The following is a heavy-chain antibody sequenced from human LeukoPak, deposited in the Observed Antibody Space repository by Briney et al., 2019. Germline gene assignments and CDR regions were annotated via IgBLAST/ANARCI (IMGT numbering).Heavy chain of an antibody. J-gene: IGHJ3*02. Sequence: PGGSLRLSCAASGFTSSSYEMNWVRQAPGKGLEWVSYIGSSGSTVYYADSVKGRFTISRDNAKNSLYMQMESLRDEDTAIYYCARDTLEYSNSPDALDIWGQGTMVTVSS. CDR2: IGSSGSTV. V-gene: IGHV3-48*03. CDR1: GFTSSSYE. D-gene: IGHD4-23*01. CDR3: ARDTLEYSNSPDALDI.